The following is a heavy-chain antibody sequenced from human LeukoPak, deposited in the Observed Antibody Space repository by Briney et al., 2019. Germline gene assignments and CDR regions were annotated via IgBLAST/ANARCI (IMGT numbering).Heavy chain of an antibody. J-gene: IGHJ2*01. Sequence: GGSLRLSCAASGFIFSNYAMHWVRQAPGKGLEYVSAISSHGGSTYYANSVKGRFTISRDNSKNTLYLQMNSLRAEDTAVYYCAKVLPLFTTVTTWYFDLWGRGTLVTVSS. CDR2: ISSHGGST. V-gene: IGHV3-64*01. CDR3: AKVLPLFTTVTTWYFDL. D-gene: IGHD4-17*01. CDR1: GFIFSNYA.